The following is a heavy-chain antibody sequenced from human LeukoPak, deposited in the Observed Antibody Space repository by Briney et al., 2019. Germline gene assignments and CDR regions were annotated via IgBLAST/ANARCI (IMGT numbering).Heavy chain of an antibody. CDR1: GFTFSSYG. V-gene: IGHV3-33*01. CDR3: ARDPEVGATHPSPGYFDY. J-gene: IGHJ4*02. Sequence: GRSLRLSCAASGFTFSSYGMHWVRQAPGKGLEWVAVIWYDGSNKYYADSVKGRFTISRDNSKNTLYLQMNSLRAEDTAVYYCARDPEVGATHPSPGYFDYWGQGTLVTVSS. D-gene: IGHD1-26*01. CDR2: IWYDGSNK.